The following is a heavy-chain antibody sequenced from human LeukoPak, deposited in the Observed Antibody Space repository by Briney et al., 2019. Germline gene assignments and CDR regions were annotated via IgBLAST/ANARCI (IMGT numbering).Heavy chain of an antibody. Sequence: NPSETLSLTCTVSGGSISSSSYYWSWIRQPPGKGLEWIGSIYYSGSTYYNPSLKSRVTISVDTSKNQFSLKLSSVTAADTAVYYCARRPTTVTTEYYFDYWGQGTLVTVSS. D-gene: IGHD4-17*01. CDR1: GGSISSSSYY. CDR3: ARRPTTVTTEYYFDY. CDR2: IYYSGST. J-gene: IGHJ4*02. V-gene: IGHV4-39*01.